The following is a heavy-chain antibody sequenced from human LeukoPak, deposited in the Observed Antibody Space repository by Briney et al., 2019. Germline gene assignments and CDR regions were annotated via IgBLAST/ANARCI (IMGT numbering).Heavy chain of an antibody. CDR3: ARRITIVGAKGSFDI. V-gene: IGHV4-59*08. CDR2: IYHSRST. D-gene: IGHD1-26*01. CDR1: GGSINSYY. Sequence: ASETLSLTCTVSGGSINSYYWGWIRQPPAKGLEWIGYIYHSRSTNYNPSLQRRGAISVDTSKNQFSLKLTSVTAADTAIYYCARRITIVGAKGSFDIWGQGTMVTVSS. J-gene: IGHJ3*02.